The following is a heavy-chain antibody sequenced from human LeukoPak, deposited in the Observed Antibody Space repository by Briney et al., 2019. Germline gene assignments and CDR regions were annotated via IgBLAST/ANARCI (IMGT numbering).Heavy chain of an antibody. J-gene: IGHJ4*02. Sequence: SVKVSCKASGGTFSSYAISWVRQAPGQGLEWMGGTIPIFGTANYAQKFQGRVTITADESTSTAYMELSSLRSEDTAVYYCARDRGYSSSLTFDYWGQGTLVTVSS. CDR3: ARDRGYSSSLTFDY. V-gene: IGHV1-69*01. CDR2: TIPIFGTA. D-gene: IGHD6-13*01. CDR1: GGTFSSYA.